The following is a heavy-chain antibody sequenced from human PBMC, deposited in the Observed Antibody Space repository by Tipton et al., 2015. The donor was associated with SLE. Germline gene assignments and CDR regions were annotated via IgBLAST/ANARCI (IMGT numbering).Heavy chain of an antibody. CDR2: IYYSGST. CDR3: ARGSTYYYDSTGFDL. J-gene: IGHJ2*01. D-gene: IGHD3-22*01. CDR1: GGSISSYY. Sequence: TLSLTCTVSGGSISSYYWSWIRQPPGEGLEWIGYIYYSGSTNYNPSLKSRVTISVDTSKNQFSLKLSSVTAADTAVHYCARGSTYYYDSTGFDLWGRGTLVTVSS. V-gene: IGHV4-59*12.